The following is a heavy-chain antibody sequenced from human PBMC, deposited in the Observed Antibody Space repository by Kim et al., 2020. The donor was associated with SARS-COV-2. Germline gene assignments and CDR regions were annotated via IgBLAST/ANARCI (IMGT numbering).Heavy chain of an antibody. CDR3: ARVPGDYADY. J-gene: IGHJ4*02. CDR2: NT. D-gene: IGHD4-17*01. Sequence: NTNYAQTLQGRVTMTTDTPTSTAYMELRSLRSDDTAVYYCARVPGDYADYWGQGTLVTVSS. V-gene: IGHV1-18*01.